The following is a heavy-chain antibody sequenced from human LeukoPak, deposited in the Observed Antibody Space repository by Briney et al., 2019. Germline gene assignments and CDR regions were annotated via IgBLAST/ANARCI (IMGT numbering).Heavy chain of an antibody. CDR1: GGSISSSSYY. V-gene: IGHV4-39*01. Sequence: SETLSLTCTVSGGSISSSSYYWGWIRQPPGKGLEWIGSIYYSGSTYYNPSLKSRVTISVDTSKNQFSLKLSSVTAADTAVYYCARLPSGGVYFDYWGQGTLVTVSS. J-gene: IGHJ4*02. CDR3: ARLPSGGVYFDY. D-gene: IGHD6-19*01. CDR2: IYYSGST.